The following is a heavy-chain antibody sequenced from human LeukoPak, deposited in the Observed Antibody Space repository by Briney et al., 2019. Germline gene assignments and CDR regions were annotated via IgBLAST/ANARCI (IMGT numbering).Heavy chain of an antibody. CDR2: ISYDGTNK. V-gene: IGHV3-30*04. CDR3: ARAFSYYYDSSGSTDAFDI. D-gene: IGHD3-22*01. J-gene: IGHJ3*02. CDR1: GFTFSSYA. Sequence: PGRSPRLSCAASGFTFSSYAMHWVRQAPGKGLEWVTIISYDGTNKYYADSVKGRFTISRDNSKNTLYLQMNSLRAEDTAVYYCARAFSYYYDSSGSTDAFDIWGQGTMVTVSS.